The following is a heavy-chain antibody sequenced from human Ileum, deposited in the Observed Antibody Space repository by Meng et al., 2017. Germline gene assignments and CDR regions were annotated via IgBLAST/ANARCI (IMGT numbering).Heavy chain of an antibody. CDR1: GGSISNTNYY. Sequence: QLQLQEWGQGLVKPSETRSLTCTASGGSISNTNYYCDWIRQPPGKGLEWVGSIYYNGNTYYNPSLKSRVTISIDTSKNQFSLKLSSVTAADKAIYYCARYNYYDSSGHSNFDYWGQGTLVTVSS. CDR2: IYYNGNT. J-gene: IGHJ4*02. V-gene: IGHV4-39*01. CDR3: ARYNYYDSSGHSNFDY. D-gene: IGHD3-22*01.